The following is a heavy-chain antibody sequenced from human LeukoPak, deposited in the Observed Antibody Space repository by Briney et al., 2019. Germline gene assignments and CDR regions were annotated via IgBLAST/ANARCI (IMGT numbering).Heavy chain of an antibody. J-gene: IGHJ4*02. V-gene: IGHV3-23*01. CDR2: ITANGDAT. Sequence: GGSLRLSCVGSGFIFRSYAVTWVRQAPGKGLEWVSSITANGDATYYADYVKGRFTISRDNSNNSLFVQMNSLRAEDTAVYFCAKSRSGSANWALQIFDNWGQGTLVTVSS. D-gene: IGHD1-1*01. CDR1: GFIFRSYA. CDR3: AKSRSGSANWALQIFDN.